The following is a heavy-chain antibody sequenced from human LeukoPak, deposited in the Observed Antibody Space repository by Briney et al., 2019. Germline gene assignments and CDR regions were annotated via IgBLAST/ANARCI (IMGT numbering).Heavy chain of an antibody. CDR3: ATWTGRGYLFDY. CDR2: IIPIFGTA. D-gene: IGHD3/OR15-3a*01. CDR1: GGTFSSYA. V-gene: IGHV1-69*05. Sequence: PSVKVSCKASGGTFSSYAISWVRQAPGQGLEWMGGIIPIFGTANYAQKFQGRVTITTDESTSTAYMEPSSLRSEDTAVYYCATWTGRGYLFDYWGQGTLVTVSS. J-gene: IGHJ4*02.